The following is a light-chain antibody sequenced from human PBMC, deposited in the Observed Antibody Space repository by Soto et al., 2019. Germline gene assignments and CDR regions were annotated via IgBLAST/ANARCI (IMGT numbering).Light chain of an antibody. J-gene: IGKJ5*01. Sequence: QTQATLSLAPGERAALSCRASQSVSNYLAWYQQKPGQAPRLLIYDASNRATGIPARFSGSGSGTDFTLTISSLEPEDFAVYYCQQRSSWPFSSGQGTPPEMK. V-gene: IGKV3-11*01. CDR1: QSVSNY. CDR2: DAS. CDR3: QQRSSWPFS.